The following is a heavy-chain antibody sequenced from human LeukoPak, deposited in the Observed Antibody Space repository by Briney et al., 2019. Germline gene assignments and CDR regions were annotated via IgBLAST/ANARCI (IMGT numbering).Heavy chain of an antibody. Sequence: GGSLRLSCVASGFTFSDYYMSWIRQAPGKGLEWVSYISSSGSTIYYADSVKGRFTISRDNAKNSLYLQMNSLRAEDTAVYYCARDIAVAGTHYYYGMDVWGQGTTVTVSS. D-gene: IGHD6-19*01. CDR1: GFTFSDYY. CDR3: ARDIAVAGTHYYYGMDV. CDR2: ISSSGSTI. J-gene: IGHJ6*02. V-gene: IGHV3-11*01.